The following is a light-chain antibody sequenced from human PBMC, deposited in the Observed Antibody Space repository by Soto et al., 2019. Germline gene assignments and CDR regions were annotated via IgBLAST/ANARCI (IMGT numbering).Light chain of an antibody. CDR2: GAS. J-gene: IGKJ2*01. Sequence: EIVMTQSPATLSVSPGERATLSCRASQSVSSNLAWYQQKPGHAPRLLIYGASTRATGIPARFSGSGSGTEFTLTISSLQSEDFAVYYCQQYNSCQYTFGQGTKLEIK. V-gene: IGKV3-15*01. CDR3: QQYNSCQYT. CDR1: QSVSSN.